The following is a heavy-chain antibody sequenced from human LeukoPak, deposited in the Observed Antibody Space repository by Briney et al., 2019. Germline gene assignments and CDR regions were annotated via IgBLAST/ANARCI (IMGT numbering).Heavy chain of an antibody. CDR3: ARDWIVVANHYYYGMDV. Sequence: GASVKVSCKASGYTFTSYAMHWVRQAPGQRLEWMGWINAGNGNTKYSQKFQGRVTITRDTSASTAYMELSSLRSEDTAVYYCARDWIVVANHYYYGMDVWGQGTTVTVSS. D-gene: IGHD3-22*01. J-gene: IGHJ6*02. CDR2: INAGNGNT. V-gene: IGHV1-3*01. CDR1: GYTFTSYA.